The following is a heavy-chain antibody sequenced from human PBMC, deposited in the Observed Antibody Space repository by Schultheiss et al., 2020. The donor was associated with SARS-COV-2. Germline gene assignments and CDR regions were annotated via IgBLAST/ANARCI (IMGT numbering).Heavy chain of an antibody. CDR1: GYTFTSYY. V-gene: IGHV1-46*01. J-gene: IGHJ4*02. Sequence: ASVKVSCKASGYTFTSYYMHWVRQAPGQGLEWMGIINPSGGSTSYAQKFQGRVTMTRNTSISTADMELSRLRSEDTAVYYCAREAGLLADYFDYWGQGTLVTVSS. D-gene: IGHD6-13*01. CDR3: AREAGLLADYFDY. CDR2: INPSGGST.